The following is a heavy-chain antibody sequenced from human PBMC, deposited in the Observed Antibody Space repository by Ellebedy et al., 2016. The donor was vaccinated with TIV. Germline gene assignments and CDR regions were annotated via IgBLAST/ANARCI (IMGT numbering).Heavy chain of an antibody. D-gene: IGHD6-13*01. CDR3: AKLSAIATAGLNYYHSMDV. Sequence: SETLSLTCTVSCGSISGYYWSWVRRPPGKGLEWIGYIHYTGTTNYSPSLKSRITISVDTSKNQFSLRVNSVTAADTAIYYCAKLSAIATAGLNYYHSMDVWGQGTTVTVSS. CDR1: CGSISGYY. CDR2: IHYTGTT. V-gene: IGHV4-59*12. J-gene: IGHJ6*02.